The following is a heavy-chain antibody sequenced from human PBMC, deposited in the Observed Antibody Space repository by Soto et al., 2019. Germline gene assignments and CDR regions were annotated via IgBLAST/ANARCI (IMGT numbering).Heavy chain of an antibody. V-gene: IGHV4-59*01. CDR3: ASGSQDWLSLFDY. Sequence: PSETLSLTCTVSGGSISSYYWSWIRQPPGKGLEWIGYIYYSGSTNYNPSLKSRVTISVDTSKNQFSLKLSSVTAADTAVYYCASGSQDWLSLFDYWGQGTLVTVSS. D-gene: IGHD3-9*01. CDR1: GGSISSYY. J-gene: IGHJ4*02. CDR2: IYYSGST.